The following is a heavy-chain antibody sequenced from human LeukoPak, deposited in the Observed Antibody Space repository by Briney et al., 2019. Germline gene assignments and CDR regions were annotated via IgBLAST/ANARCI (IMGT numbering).Heavy chain of an antibody. CDR2: ISSSSSYI. CDR3: AREEESSLLPWDAFDI. D-gene: IGHD6-13*01. J-gene: IGHJ3*02. V-gene: IGHV3-21*01. Sequence: PGGSLRLSCAASGFTFSSYSVNWVRQAPGKGLEWVSSISSSSSYIYYADSVKGRFTISRDNAKNSLYLQMNSLRAEDTAVYYCAREEESSLLPWDAFDIWGQGTMVTVSS. CDR1: GFTFSSYS.